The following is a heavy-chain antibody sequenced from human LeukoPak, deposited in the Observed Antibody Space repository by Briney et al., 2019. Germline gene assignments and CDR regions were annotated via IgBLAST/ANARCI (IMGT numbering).Heavy chain of an antibody. CDR3: ANNLVSAAGDH. CDR1: GFIFSSMW. D-gene: IGHD6-25*01. CDR2: INGDGSDT. J-gene: IGHJ4*02. V-gene: IGHV3-7*01. Sequence: GGSLRLSCAASGFIFSSMWMTWVRQAPGKGLEGVANINGDGSDTYYVDSVKGRFTISRDNAKNSVDLQMSTLRVEDTAVYYCANNLVSAAGDHWGQGTLVSVSS.